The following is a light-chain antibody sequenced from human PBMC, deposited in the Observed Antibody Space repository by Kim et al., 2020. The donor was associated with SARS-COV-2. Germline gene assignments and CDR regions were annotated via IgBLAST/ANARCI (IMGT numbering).Light chain of an antibody. J-gene: IGKJ4*01. CDR3: QQFSKWPLT. Sequence: PGERVTLSCRASQTVDRNLAWYQQKGGQPPRLLIYRASTRATDIPDRFSGSGSGTEFNLTIHSLRSEDSGNYYCQQFSKWPLTFGGGTKVDIK. V-gene: IGKV3-15*01. CDR1: QTVDRN. CDR2: RAS.